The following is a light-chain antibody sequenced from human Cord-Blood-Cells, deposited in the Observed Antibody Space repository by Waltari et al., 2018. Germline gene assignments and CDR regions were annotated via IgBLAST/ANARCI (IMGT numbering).Light chain of an antibody. CDR1: RGSISSNY. CDR3: QSYDSSNHVV. Sequence: NFMLTQPHSVSESPGKTVTISCTRSRGSISSNYVQSYQPRPGSSPTTVIYEDNQRPAGVPDRFSGSIDSSSNSASLTISGLKTEDEADYYCQSYDSSNHVVFGGGTKLTVL. J-gene: IGLJ2*01. CDR2: EDN. V-gene: IGLV6-57*01.